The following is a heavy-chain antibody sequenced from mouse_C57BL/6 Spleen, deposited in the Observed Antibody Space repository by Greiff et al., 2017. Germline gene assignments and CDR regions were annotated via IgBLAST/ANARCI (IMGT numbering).Heavy chain of an antibody. CDR2: IYPGNSDT. Sequence: VQLKESGTVLARPGASVKMSCKTSGYTFTSYCMHWVKQRPGQGLEWIGAIYPGNSDTSYNQKFKGKAKLTADTSASTAYMVLSSLTTEDSAVYYCTRSDYSNYPYYFDDWGTGTTLTVSS. J-gene: IGHJ2*01. CDR3: TRSDYSNYPYYFDD. D-gene: IGHD2-5*01. CDR1: GYTFTSYC. V-gene: IGHV1-5*01.